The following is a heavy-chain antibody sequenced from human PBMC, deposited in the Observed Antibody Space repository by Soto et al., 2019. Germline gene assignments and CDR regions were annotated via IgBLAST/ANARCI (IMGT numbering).Heavy chain of an antibody. CDR3: AGGIHRVVVADTPDS. D-gene: IGHD2-15*01. CDR1: GFTFSNYW. J-gene: IGHJ4*02. V-gene: IGHV3-7*01. Sequence: EVQWVESGGGLVQPGGSLRLSCVASGFTFSNYWMRWVRQAPGKGLEWVANIKQDGSEKNYVDSVKGRFTISRDNAKNSVYLQMHSLRAEDTAVYYCAGGIHRVVVADTPDSWGQGTMVTVSS. CDR2: IKQDGSEK.